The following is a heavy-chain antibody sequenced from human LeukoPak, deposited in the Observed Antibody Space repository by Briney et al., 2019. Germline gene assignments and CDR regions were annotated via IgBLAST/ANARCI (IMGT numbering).Heavy chain of an antibody. CDR3: AKETGYSGYDYGDY. J-gene: IGHJ4*02. CDR2: ISGSGGST. V-gene: IGHV3-23*01. Sequence: GGSLRLSWAASGFTFSSYAMSWVRQAPGKGLEWVSGISGSGGSTYYAGSVKGRFTISRDNSKNTRYLQMNSLRAEDTAVYYCAKETGYSGYDYGDYWGQGTLVTVSS. D-gene: IGHD5-12*01. CDR1: GFTFSSYA.